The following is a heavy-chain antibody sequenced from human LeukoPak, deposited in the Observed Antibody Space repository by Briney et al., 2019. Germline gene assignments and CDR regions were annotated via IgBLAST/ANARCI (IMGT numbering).Heavy chain of an antibody. J-gene: IGHJ3*02. V-gene: IGHV1-2*02. Sequence: ASVKVSCKASGYTFTRYYMHWVRQAPGQRLEWMRWINPNSGGTNYAQKFQGRVTMTRDTSISTAYMELSRLRSDDTAVYYCARDRGWEYQLLIDAFDIWGPGTMVTASS. CDR2: INPNSGGT. CDR3: ARDRGWEYQLLIDAFDI. CDR1: GYTFTRYY. D-gene: IGHD2-2*01.